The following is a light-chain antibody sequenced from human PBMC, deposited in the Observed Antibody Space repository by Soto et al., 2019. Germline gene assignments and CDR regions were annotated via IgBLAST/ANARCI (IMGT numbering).Light chain of an antibody. Sequence: EIVMTQSPVTLSVSPGERATLSCRASQSASNNLAWYQQKPGKASRLLISGASTRATGIPARFSGSGCGTDFTLTISSLQSEDFAVYYCQQYNNWPPLTFGGGTKVEIK. CDR3: QQYNNWPPLT. CDR1: QSASNN. J-gene: IGKJ4*01. CDR2: GAS. V-gene: IGKV3D-15*01.